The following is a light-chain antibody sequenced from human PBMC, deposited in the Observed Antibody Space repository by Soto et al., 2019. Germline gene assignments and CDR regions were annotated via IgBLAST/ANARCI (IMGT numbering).Light chain of an antibody. CDR3: QSYNSSLSGSV. CDR2: GNS. CDR1: GSNIGAGYD. V-gene: IGLV1-40*01. Sequence: QSVLTQPPSVSGAPGQRVTISCTGSGSNIGAGYDEHWYQQLPGTAPKLLIYGNSNRPSGVPDRFSDSKSGTTASLPTTGLQADDEADYYCQSYNSSLSGSVFGRGTKLTVL. J-gene: IGLJ3*02.